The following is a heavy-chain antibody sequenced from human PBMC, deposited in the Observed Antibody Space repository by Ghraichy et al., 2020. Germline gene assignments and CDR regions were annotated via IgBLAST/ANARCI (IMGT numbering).Heavy chain of an antibody. CDR3: ARADEQQLVLGAFDI. Sequence: GGYLRLSCAASGFTFSSYAMHWVRQAPGKGLEYVSAISSNGGSTYYANSVKGRFTISRDNSKNTLYLQMGSLRAEDMAVYYCARADEQQLVLGAFDIWGQGTMVTVSS. CDR1: GFTFSSYA. CDR2: ISSNGGST. D-gene: IGHD6-13*01. V-gene: IGHV3-64*01. J-gene: IGHJ3*02.